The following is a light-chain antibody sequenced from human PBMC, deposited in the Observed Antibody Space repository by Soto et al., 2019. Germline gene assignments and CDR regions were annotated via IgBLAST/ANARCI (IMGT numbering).Light chain of an antibody. CDR3: QQLNGYPLT. CDR2: TAS. V-gene: IGKV1-9*01. CDR1: QGISSY. Sequence: DLQLTQSPSFLSASVGGRVTITCRASQGISSYLAWYQQKPGKAPNLLIYTASTLQGGVPSRFSGSGSGTEFTLTIRSLQPEDFATYYCQQLNGYPLTFGGGTKVEIK. J-gene: IGKJ4*01.